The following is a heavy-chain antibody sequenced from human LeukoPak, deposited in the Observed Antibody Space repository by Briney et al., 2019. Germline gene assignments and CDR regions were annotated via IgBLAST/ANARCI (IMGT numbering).Heavy chain of an antibody. CDR3: ANDLTWNTADY. V-gene: IGHV3-74*01. Sequence: GGSLRLSCVASGFTFSNSWMHWFRQVPGKGLVWVSRIDTDGSTTGYADSVRGRFTISRGNAKNTLYLQMNGLRAEDTAIYYCANDLTWNTADYWGQGTLVTVSS. CDR2: IDTDGSTT. D-gene: IGHD1/OR15-1a*01. CDR1: GFTFSNSW. J-gene: IGHJ4*02.